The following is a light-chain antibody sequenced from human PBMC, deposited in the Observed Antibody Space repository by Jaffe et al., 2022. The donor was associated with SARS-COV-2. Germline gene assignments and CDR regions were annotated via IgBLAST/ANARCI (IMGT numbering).Light chain of an antibody. CDR3: QVWERSGDLYV. CDR2: DDN. CDR1: SIGSKS. J-gene: IGLJ1*01. Sequence: SYVLTQPPSVSVAPGHTARITCGGDSIGSKSVHWYQQKPGQAPVLVVHDDNDRPSGLRERFSGSSSGNTATLTISRVEDADEADYYCQVWERSGDLYVFGTGTYVSVL. V-gene: IGLV3-21*02.